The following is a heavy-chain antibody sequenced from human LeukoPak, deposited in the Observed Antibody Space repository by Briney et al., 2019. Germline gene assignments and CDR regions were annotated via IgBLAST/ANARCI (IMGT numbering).Heavy chain of an antibody. Sequence: TGGSLRLSCEASGFSVGDNYVTWDRQAPGKVLEWVSVPYSGGSTICADSVRGRFTIPRDNAKNSLYLQMNSLRAEDTAVYYCAREYSGSYQENPFDPWGQGTLVTVSS. J-gene: IGHJ5*02. CDR1: GFSVGDNY. V-gene: IGHV3-66*01. CDR2: PYSGGST. CDR3: AREYSGSYQENPFDP. D-gene: IGHD1-26*01.